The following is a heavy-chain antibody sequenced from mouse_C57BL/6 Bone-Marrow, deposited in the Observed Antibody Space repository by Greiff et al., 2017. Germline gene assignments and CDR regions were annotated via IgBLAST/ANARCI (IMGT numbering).Heavy chain of an antibody. CDR3: AGTGTWDD. CDR1: GYTFTDYY. V-gene: IGHV1-26*01. D-gene: IGHD4-1*01. J-gene: IGHJ2*01. CDR2: INPNNGGT. Sequence: EVQLQQSGPELVKPGASVKISCKASGYTFTDYYMNWVKQSHGKSLEWIGDINPNNGGTSYNQKFKGKATLTVDKSSSTAYMELRSLTSEDSAVYYCAGTGTWDDWGQGTTLTVSS.